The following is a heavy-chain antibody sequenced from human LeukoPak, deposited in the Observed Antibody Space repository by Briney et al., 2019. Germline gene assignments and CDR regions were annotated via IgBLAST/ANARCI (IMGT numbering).Heavy chain of an antibody. V-gene: IGHV4-4*07. J-gene: IGHJ5*02. CDR1: GGSISSYY. D-gene: IGHD1-1*01. CDR3: ARRIGQNWNDAGGWFDP. Sequence: SETLSLTCTVSGGSISSYYWSWIRQPAGKGLEWIGRIYTSGSTNYNPSLKSRVTMSVDTSKNQFSLKLSSVTAADTAVYYCARRIGQNWNDAGGWFDPWGQGTLVTVSS. CDR2: IYTSGST.